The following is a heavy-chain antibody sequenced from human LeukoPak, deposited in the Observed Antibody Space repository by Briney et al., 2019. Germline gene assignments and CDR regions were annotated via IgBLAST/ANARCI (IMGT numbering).Heavy chain of an antibody. D-gene: IGHD1-1*01. CDR2: VSSSSNYI. CDR1: GFIFSSYN. J-gene: IGHJ3*01. V-gene: IGHV3-21*01. Sequence: GGSLRLSCAASGFIFSSYNMNWVRQAPGKGLEWVSSVSSSSNYIYYADSVKGRFTVSRDNAKSSLSLQMNSLTAEDTAVYFCARDGYNSANGIDVWGQGIMVTVSS. CDR3: ARDGYNSANGIDV.